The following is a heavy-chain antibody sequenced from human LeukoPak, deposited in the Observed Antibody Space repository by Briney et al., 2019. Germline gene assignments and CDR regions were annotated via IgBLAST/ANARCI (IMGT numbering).Heavy chain of an antibody. CDR3: ARDIERYTAKFNWFDP. Sequence: ASVKVSCKASGYTFTGYYMHWVRQAPGQGLEWMGWINPNSGGTNYAQKFQGRVTMTRDTSISTAYMELCRLRSDDTAVYYCARDIERYTAKFNWFDPWGQGTLVTVSS. D-gene: IGHD5-18*01. V-gene: IGHV1-2*02. CDR1: GYTFTGYY. CDR2: INPNSGGT. J-gene: IGHJ5*02.